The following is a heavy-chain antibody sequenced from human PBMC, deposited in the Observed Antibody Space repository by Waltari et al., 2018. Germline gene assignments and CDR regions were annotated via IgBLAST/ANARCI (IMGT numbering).Heavy chain of an antibody. V-gene: IGHV3-21*01. J-gene: IGHJ6*03. CDR3: ARRGYCSSTSCYDYYMDV. CDR1: GFTFSSYS. Sequence: EVQLVESGGGLVKPGGSLRLSCAASGFTFSSYSMNWVRQAPGKGLEWVSSISSSSSYIYYADSVKGRFTISRDNAKNSRYLQMNSLRAEDTAVYYCARRGYCSSTSCYDYYMDVWGKGTTVTISS. CDR2: ISSSSSYI. D-gene: IGHD2-2*01.